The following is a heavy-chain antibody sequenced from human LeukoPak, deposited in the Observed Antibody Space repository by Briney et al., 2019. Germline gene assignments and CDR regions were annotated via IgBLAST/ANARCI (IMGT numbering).Heavy chain of an antibody. CDR2: ISGSGGST. V-gene: IGHV3-23*01. Sequence: GGSLRLSCAASGFTFSNYAMSWVRPAPGKGLEWVSAISGSGGSTYYADSVKGRFTISKDNSKNSQYLQMNSLRAEDTAVYYCARGSRFGVVGRDAFDIWVQGTMVTVSS. J-gene: IGHJ3*02. CDR3: ARGSRFGVVGRDAFDI. CDR1: GFTFSNYA. D-gene: IGHD3-3*01.